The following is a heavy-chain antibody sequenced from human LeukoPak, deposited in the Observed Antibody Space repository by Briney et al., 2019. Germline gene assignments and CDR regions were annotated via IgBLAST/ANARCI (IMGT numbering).Heavy chain of an antibody. D-gene: IGHD6-13*01. CDR3: ARAPYPAEAYNWFDP. V-gene: IGHV3-48*03. J-gene: IGHJ5*02. CDR2: ISSSGSTI. Sequence: GGSLRLSCAASGFTFSSYEMNWVRQAPGKGLEWVSYISSSGSTIYYADSVKGRFTISRDNAKNSLYLQMNSLRAEDTAVYYCARAPYPAEAYNWFDPWGQGTLVTVSS. CDR1: GFTFSSYE.